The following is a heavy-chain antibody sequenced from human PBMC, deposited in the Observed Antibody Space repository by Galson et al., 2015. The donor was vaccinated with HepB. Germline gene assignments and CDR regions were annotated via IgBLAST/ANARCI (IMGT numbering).Heavy chain of an antibody. V-gene: IGHV3-7*03. D-gene: IGHD3-10*01. CDR1: GFTFSSYW. J-gene: IGHJ3*02. Sequence: SLRLSCAASGFTFSSYWMSWVRQAPGKGLEWVANIKQYGSEKYYVDSVKGRFTISRDNAKNSLYLQMNSLRAEDTAVYYCARQGYCTMVRGVCAFDIWGQGTMVTVSS. CDR3: ARQGYCTMVRGVCAFDI. CDR2: IKQYGSEK.